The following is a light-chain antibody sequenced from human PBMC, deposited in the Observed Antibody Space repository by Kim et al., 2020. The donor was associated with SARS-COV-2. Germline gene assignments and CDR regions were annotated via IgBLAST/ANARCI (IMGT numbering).Light chain of an antibody. CDR2: LEGRGSY. V-gene: IGLV4-60*03. CDR3: ETWDSNTRV. J-gene: IGLJ3*02. Sequence: SSVKLTCTLNSGHTNDIIAWHQQQPGKAPRYLMKLEGRGSYNTGTGVPVRFSGSSSGPDRYLTISNLQSEDEADYYCETWDSNTRVFGGGTQLTVL. CDR1: SGHTNDI.